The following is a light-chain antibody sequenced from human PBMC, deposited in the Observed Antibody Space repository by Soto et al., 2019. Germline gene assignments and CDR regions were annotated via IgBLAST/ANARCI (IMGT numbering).Light chain of an antibody. CDR1: PSISNF. Sequence: EIQMTQSPSSLSASVGDRVTITCRASPSISNFLNWYRNKPGKAPELLIYGASKLQTGAPSRFSGSGFGADFTLTISSLQPDDIATYYCQQSYTKPLTFGGGTKVEIK. CDR2: GAS. J-gene: IGKJ4*01. V-gene: IGKV1-39*01. CDR3: QQSYTKPLT.